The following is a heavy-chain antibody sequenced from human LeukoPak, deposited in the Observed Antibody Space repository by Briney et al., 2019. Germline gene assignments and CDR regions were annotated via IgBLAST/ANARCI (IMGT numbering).Heavy chain of an antibody. V-gene: IGHV1-2*02. D-gene: IGHD2-15*01. CDR2: INPNSGGT. CDR1: GYTFTGYY. CDR3: ARESIVVVVAATGIDY. J-gene: IGHJ4*02. Sequence: ASVKVSCKASGYTFTGYYMHWVRQAPGQGLEWMGWINPNSGGTNYAQKFQGRVTMTRDTSISTAYMELSRLRSDDTAVYYCARESIVVVVAATGIDYWGQGTLVTVSP.